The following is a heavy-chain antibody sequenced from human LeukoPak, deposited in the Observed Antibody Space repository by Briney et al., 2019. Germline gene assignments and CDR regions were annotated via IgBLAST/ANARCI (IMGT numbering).Heavy chain of an antibody. V-gene: IGHV3-7*01. Sequence: GGSLRLSCAASGFTFSSYWMSWVRQAPGKGLEWVANIKQDGSEKYYVDSVKGRFTISRDNAKNSLCLQMNSLRAEDTAVYYCARDREAVAGTPDIWGQGTMVTVSS. CDR2: IKQDGSEK. J-gene: IGHJ3*02. CDR3: ARDREAVAGTPDI. D-gene: IGHD6-19*01. CDR1: GFTFSSYW.